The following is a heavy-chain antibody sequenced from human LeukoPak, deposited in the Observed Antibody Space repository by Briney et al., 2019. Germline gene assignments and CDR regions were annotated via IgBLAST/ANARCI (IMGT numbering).Heavy chain of an antibody. J-gene: IGHJ3*02. CDR2: IYYSGST. D-gene: IGHD6-13*01. V-gene: IGHV4-59*01. Sequence: SETLSLTCTVSGGSISSYYWSWLRQPPGKGLEWLGYIYYSGSTNYNPSLKSRVTISVDTSKNQFSLKLSSVTAADTAVYYCASSSSSWYEFDAFDIWGQGTMVTVSS. CDR3: ASSSSSWYEFDAFDI. CDR1: GGSISSYY.